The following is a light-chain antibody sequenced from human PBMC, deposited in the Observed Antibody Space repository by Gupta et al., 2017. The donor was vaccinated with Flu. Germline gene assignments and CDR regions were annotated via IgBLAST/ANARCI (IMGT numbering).Light chain of an antibody. CDR2: EVS. J-gene: IGLJ3*02. CDR1: NY. Sequence: NYVSWYHQPPAKAPNLIIYEVSNRPSGVSSRFSGSESANTASLTISGHQTEDEADYYCSSYTIRTTWVFGGGTKLTVL. CDR3: SSYTIRTTWV. V-gene: IGLV2-14*01.